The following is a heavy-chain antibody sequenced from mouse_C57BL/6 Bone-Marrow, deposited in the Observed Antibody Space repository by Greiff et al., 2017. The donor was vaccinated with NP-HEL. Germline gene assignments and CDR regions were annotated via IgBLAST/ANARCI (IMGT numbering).Heavy chain of an antibody. J-gene: IGHJ4*01. CDR3: ARDSNYDFYAMDY. V-gene: IGHV5-9*01. D-gene: IGHD2-5*01. Sequence: EVKLQESGGGLVKPGGSLKLSCAASGFTFSSYTMSWVRQTPEKRLEWVATISGGGGNTYYPDSVKGRFTISRDNAKNTLYLQMSSLRSEDTALYYCARDSNYDFYAMDYWGQGTSVTVSS. CDR1: GFTFSSYT. CDR2: ISGGGGNT.